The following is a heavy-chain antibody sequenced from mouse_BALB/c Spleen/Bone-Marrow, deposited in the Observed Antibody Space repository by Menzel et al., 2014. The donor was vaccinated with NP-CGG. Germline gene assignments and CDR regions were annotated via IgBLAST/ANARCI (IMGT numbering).Heavy chain of an antibody. D-gene: IGHD2-14*01. J-gene: IGHJ2*01. Sequence: EVQLVESGGGLVQPGGSRKLSCAASGFTFSSFGMHWVRQAPEKGLEWVAYISSGSSTIYYADTVKGRFTISRDNPKNTLFLQMTSLRSEDTAMYYCARDVPLYDVGYFDYWGQGTPLTVSS. CDR2: ISSGSSTI. CDR1: GFTFSSFG. V-gene: IGHV5-17*02. CDR3: ARDVPLYDVGYFDY.